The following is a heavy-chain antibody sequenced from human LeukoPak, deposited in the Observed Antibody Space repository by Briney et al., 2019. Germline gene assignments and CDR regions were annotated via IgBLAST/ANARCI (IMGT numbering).Heavy chain of an antibody. CDR2: LNWNGNST. CDR3: ARAQWYIDV. V-gene: IGHV3-20*04. Sequence: PGGSLRLYCAGSGFTFENFGMAWVRQSPGKGLEWGAGLNWNGNSTGYVDSVKGRFTISRDNVKNSLYLQMNSLRPEDTALYYCARAQWYIDVWGQGTLVTVSS. J-gene: IGHJ4*02. CDR1: GFTFENFG. D-gene: IGHD6-19*01.